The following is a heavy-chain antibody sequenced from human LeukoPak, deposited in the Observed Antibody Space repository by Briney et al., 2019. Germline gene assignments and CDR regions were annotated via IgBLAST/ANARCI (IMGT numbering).Heavy chain of an antibody. Sequence: PSETLSLTCAVYGGSFSGYYWSWIRQPPGKGLEWIGEINHSGSTNYNPSLKSRVTISVDTSKNQFSLKLSSVTAADTAVYYCARAPSGSYYKDAFDILGQGTMVTVSS. V-gene: IGHV4-34*01. CDR3: ARAPSGSYYKDAFDI. CDR1: GGSFSGYY. CDR2: INHSGST. D-gene: IGHD3-10*01. J-gene: IGHJ3*02.